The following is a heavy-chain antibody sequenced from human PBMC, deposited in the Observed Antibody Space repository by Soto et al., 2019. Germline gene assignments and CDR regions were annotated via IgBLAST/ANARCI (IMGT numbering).Heavy chain of an antibody. Sequence: PSETLSLTCTVSGDSITSNSYFWAWIRQPPGKGLEWIGSIYYSGTTYYNPSLKSRVTISVDRSKNQFSLKLSSVTAADTAVFYCARHLSVDYFGYWGQGALVTVSS. CDR3: ARHLSVDYFGY. D-gene: IGHD3-16*01. CDR2: IYYSGTT. V-gene: IGHV4-39*01. CDR1: GDSITSNSYF. J-gene: IGHJ4*02.